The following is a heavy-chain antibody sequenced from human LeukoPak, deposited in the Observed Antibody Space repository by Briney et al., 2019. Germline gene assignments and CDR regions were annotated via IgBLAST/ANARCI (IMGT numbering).Heavy chain of an antibody. Sequence: PGGSLRLSCAASGFTFSSYAMHWVRQAPGKGLEWVAVISYDGSNKYYADSVKGRFTISRDNSKNTLYLQVNSLRAEDTAVYYCAKDGVVVPAARFDYWGQGTLVTVSS. V-gene: IGHV3-30-3*02. CDR3: AKDGVVVPAARFDY. D-gene: IGHD2-2*01. J-gene: IGHJ4*02. CDR1: GFTFSSYA. CDR2: ISYDGSNK.